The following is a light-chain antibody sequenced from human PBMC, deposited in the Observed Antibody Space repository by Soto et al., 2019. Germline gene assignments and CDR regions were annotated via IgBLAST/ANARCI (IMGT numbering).Light chain of an antibody. CDR1: QSVSNNY. CDR2: DAS. Sequence: EIVWTQSRGTLSLSPGERATLSCSASQSVSNNYLAWYQQKPGQAPRLLIYDASNRATGIPVRFSGSGSGTDFTLTISSLDPEDFAVYYCQQRSNWPGTFGQGTKVDIK. J-gene: IGKJ1*01. V-gene: IGKV3-11*01. CDR3: QQRSNWPGT.